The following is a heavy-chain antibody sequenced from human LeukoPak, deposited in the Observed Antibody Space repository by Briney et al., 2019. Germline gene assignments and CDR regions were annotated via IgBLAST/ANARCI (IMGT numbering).Heavy chain of an antibody. CDR1: GDSISSSNW. V-gene: IGHV4-4*02. J-gene: IGHJ4*02. CDR2: ISHTGST. CDR3: TRSSGWWSLDY. D-gene: IGHD6-19*01. Sequence: SETLSLTCTVSGDSISSSNWWNWVRLPPGKGLDWIGEISHTGSTKYSPSLKDRVTISKDNSKNQFSLKSNSVTAADTATYYCTRSSGWWSLDYWGQGALVTVSS.